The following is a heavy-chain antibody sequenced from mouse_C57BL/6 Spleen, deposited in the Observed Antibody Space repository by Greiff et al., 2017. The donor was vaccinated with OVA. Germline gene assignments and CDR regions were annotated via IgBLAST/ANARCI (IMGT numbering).Heavy chain of an antibody. J-gene: IGHJ3*01. CDR1: GFTFSDYY. D-gene: IGHD1-1*01. CDR2: INYDGSST. CDR3: ARDGGSSYGGFAY. Sequence: DVKLVESEGGLVQPGSSMKLSCTASGFTFSDYYMAWVRQVPEKGLEWVANINYDGSSTYYLDSLKSRFIISRDNAKNILYLQMSSLKSEDTATYYCARDGGSSYGGFAYWGQGTLVTVSA. V-gene: IGHV5-16*01.